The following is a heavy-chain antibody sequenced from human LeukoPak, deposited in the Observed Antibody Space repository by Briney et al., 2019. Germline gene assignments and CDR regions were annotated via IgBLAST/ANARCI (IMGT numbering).Heavy chain of an antibody. J-gene: IGHJ4*02. CDR3: ASTRGRAAAYFDY. CDR1: GGSISSYY. CDR2: IYYSGTT. D-gene: IGHD6-13*01. Sequence: SETLSLTCTVSGGSISSYYWSWIRQPPGKGLEWIGYIYYSGTTNYNPSLKSRVTISVDTSKNQFTLKLNSVTAADTAVYYCASTRGRAAAYFDYWGQGTLVTVSS. V-gene: IGHV4-59*01.